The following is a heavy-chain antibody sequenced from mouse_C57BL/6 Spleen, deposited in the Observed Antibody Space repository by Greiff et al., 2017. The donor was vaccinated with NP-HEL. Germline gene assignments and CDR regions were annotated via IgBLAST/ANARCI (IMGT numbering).Heavy chain of an antibody. Sequence: EVHLVESGPGLVKPSQSLSLTCSVTGYSITSGYYWNWIRQFPGNKLEWMGYISYDGSNNYNPSLKNRISITRDTSKNQFFLKLNSVTTEDTATYYCARNLYYYGSSGEVYYFDYWGQGTTLTVSS. V-gene: IGHV3-6*01. D-gene: IGHD1-1*01. CDR1: GYSITSGYY. J-gene: IGHJ2*01. CDR3: ARNLYYYGSSGEVYYFDY. CDR2: ISYDGSN.